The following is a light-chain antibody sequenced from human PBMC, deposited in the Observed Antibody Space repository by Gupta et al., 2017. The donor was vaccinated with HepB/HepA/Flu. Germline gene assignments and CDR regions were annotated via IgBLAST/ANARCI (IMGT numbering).Light chain of an antibody. CDR1: QDISNY. CDR2: DAS. Sequence: DIQMNQFPSSLSASVGDRVTITCQASQDISNYLNWYQQKPGKAPKLLIYDASNLETGVPSRFSGSGSGTDFTFTIISLQPEDIATYYCQQYDNRPLWTFGQGTKVEIK. V-gene: IGKV1-33*01. J-gene: IGKJ1*01. CDR3: QQYDNRPLWT.